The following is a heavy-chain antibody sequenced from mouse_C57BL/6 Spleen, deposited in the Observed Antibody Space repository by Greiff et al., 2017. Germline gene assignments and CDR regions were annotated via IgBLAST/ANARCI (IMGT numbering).Heavy chain of an antibody. CDR2: LSDGGSYT. CDR1: GFTFSSYA. J-gene: IGHJ3*01. V-gene: IGHV5-4*01. Sequence: EVQRVESGGGLVKPGGSLKLSCAASGFTFSSYAMSWVRQTPEKRLEWVATLSDGGSYTSYPDNVKGRVTISRDNAKNNLYLQMSHRKSEDTAMYDCARDQDCGSRRGPFAYWGQGTLVTVSA. CDR3: ARDQDCGSRRGPFAY. D-gene: IGHD1-1*01.